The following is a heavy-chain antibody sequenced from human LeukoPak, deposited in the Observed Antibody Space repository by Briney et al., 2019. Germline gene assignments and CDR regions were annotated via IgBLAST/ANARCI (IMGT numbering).Heavy chain of an antibody. CDR2: IYTSGST. CDR3: ARRRTLSMVRRSGKYYFDY. J-gene: IGHJ4*02. D-gene: IGHD3-10*01. V-gene: IGHV4-4*07. Sequence: SETLSLTCTVSGGSISSYYWSWIRQPAGKGLEWIGRIYTSGSTNYNPSLKSRVTMSVDTSKNQFSLKLSSVTAADTAVYYCARRRTLSMVRRSGKYYFDYWGQGTLVTVSS. CDR1: GGSISSYY.